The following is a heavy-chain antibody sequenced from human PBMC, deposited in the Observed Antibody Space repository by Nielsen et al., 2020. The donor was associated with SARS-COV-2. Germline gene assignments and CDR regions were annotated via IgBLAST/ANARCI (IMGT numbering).Heavy chain of an antibody. V-gene: IGHV4-59*01. CDR3: ARGVSYYDTY. J-gene: IGHJ4*02. CDR1: GGPISNFF. CDR2: IYSNGAT. Sequence: SETLSPTFTVSGGPISNFFMTWIRQPPGKGLEWIGYIYSNGATNYNPSLRSRVTMSIDTSKNQFSLQMNSVSAADTAVYFCARGVSYYDTYWGQGILVTVSS. D-gene: IGHD3-9*01.